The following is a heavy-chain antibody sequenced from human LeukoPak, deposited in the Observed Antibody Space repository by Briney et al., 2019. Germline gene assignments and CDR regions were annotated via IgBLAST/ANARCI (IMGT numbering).Heavy chain of an antibody. CDR3: ARDGIAVAGTVY. J-gene: IGHJ4*02. D-gene: IGHD6-19*01. V-gene: IGHV1-69*01. CDR1: GGTFSSYA. CDR2: IIPIFGTA. Sequence: LVKVSCKASGGTFSSYAISWVRQAPGQGLEWMGGIIPIFGTANYAQKFQGRVTITADESTSTAYMELSSLRSEDTAVYYCARDGIAVAGTVYWGQGTLVTVSS.